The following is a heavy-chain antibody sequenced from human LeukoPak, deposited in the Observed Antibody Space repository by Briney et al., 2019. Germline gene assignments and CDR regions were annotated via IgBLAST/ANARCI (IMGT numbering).Heavy chain of an antibody. V-gene: IGHV4-39*01. J-gene: IGHJ4*02. CDR1: CASISSSSYY. CDR3: VRQSGSVYVPVDY. Sequence: PSETMSLTCTVSCASISSSSYYWGWIRQPPGKGLECIGTIFYAGSTYYNPSLKSRVTMSVDTSKNQFSLKLNSVTAADTAVYYCVRQSGSVYVPVDYWGQGTLVTVSS. CDR2: IFYAGST. D-gene: IGHD3-10*02.